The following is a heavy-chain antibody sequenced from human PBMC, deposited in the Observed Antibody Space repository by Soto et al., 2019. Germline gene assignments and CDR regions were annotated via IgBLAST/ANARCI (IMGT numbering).Heavy chain of an antibody. CDR2: IIPIFGTA. CDR1: GGTFSSYA. CDR3: ARHVPAAGYYYGMDV. V-gene: IGHV1-69*13. D-gene: IGHD2-2*01. J-gene: IGHJ6*02. Sequence: APVKVSCKASGGTFSSYAISWVRQAPGQGLEWMGGIIPIFGTANYAQKFQGRVTITADESTSTAYMELSSLRSEDTAVYYCARHVPAAGYYYGMDVWGQGTTVTVSS.